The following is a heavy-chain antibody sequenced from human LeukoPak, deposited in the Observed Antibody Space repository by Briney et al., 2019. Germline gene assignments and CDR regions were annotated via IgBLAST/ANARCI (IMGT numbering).Heavy chain of an antibody. D-gene: IGHD2-21*02. Sequence: GGSLRLSCAASGFTFSSYWTSWVRQAPGKGLEWVANIKQDGSEKYYVDSVKGRFTISRDNAKTSLYLQMNSLRVEDTAVYYCAKSVVTAIGAFDIWGQGTMVSVSS. V-gene: IGHV3-7*01. CDR2: IKQDGSEK. J-gene: IGHJ3*02. CDR3: AKSVVTAIGAFDI. CDR1: GFTFSSYW.